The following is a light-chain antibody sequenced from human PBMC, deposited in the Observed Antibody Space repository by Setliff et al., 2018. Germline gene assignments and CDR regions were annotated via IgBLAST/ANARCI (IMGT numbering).Light chain of an antibody. CDR2: DVS. J-gene: IGLJ1*01. V-gene: IGLV2-23*02. CDR1: NSDVGSYNL. Sequence: QSALAQPAAVSGSPGQSITISCAGTNSDVGSYNLVSWYQQHPGKAPKVMIYDVSKRPSGVSNRFSGSKSGNTASLTISGLQAEDEADYHCCSYAGSSTLNDVFGTGTKVTVL. CDR3: CSYAGSSTLNDV.